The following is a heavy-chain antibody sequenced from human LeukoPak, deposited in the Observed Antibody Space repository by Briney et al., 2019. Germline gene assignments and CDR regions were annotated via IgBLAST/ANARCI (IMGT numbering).Heavy chain of an antibody. Sequence: GASVKVSCKASGYTFTSYDINWVRQATGQGLEWMGWMNPNSGNTGYAQKFQGRVTMTRNTSISTAYMELSSLRSEDTAVYYCTRRNDILTGYPFDPWGQGTLVTVSS. CDR1: GYTFTSYD. J-gene: IGHJ5*02. CDR3: TRRNDILTGYPFDP. CDR2: MNPNSGNT. V-gene: IGHV1-8*01. D-gene: IGHD3-9*01.